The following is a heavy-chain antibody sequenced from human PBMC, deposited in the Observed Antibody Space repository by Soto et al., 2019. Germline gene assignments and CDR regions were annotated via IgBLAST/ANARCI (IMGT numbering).Heavy chain of an antibody. CDR1: GYTFTSYY. J-gene: IGHJ4*02. CDR2: INPSGGST. V-gene: IGHV1-46*03. CDR3: ATQELNSSSSLRQPRKFGFDY. D-gene: IGHD6-6*01. Sequence: GASVKVSCKASGYTFTSYYMHWVRQAPGQGLEWMGIINPSGGSTSYAQKFQGRVTMTRDTSTSTVYMELSSLRSEDTAVYYCATQELNSSSSLRQPRKFGFDYWGQGTLVTVSS.